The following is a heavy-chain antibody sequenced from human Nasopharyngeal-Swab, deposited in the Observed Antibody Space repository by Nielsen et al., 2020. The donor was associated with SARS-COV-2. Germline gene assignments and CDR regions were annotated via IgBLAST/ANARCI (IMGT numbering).Heavy chain of an antibody. Sequence: SETLSLTCTVSGGSISSYSWTWIRQPPGKGLEWIGYIYYTGSTDYNPSLKSRLTISRDTSKNQFSLKLTSVTAADTAVYFCARIDYYRARSFDSWGQGTLVTVSS. J-gene: IGHJ4*02. CDR2: IYYTGST. CDR3: ARIDYYRARSFDS. V-gene: IGHV4-59*01. CDR1: GGSISSYS. D-gene: IGHD3-22*01.